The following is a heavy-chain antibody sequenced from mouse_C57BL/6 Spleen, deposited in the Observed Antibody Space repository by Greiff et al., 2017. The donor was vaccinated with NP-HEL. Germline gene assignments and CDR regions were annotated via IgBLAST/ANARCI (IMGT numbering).Heavy chain of an antibody. CDR3: ARHYGSSYLSWFAY. D-gene: IGHD1-1*01. J-gene: IGHJ3*01. CDR1: GFTFSSYT. Sequence: EVKLVESGGGLVKPGGSLKLSCAASGFTFSSYTMSWVRQTPEKRLEWVATISGGGGNTYYPDSVKGRFTISRDNAKNTLYLQMSSLRSEDTALYYCARHYGSSYLSWFAYWGQGTLVTVSA. V-gene: IGHV5-9*01. CDR2: ISGGGGNT.